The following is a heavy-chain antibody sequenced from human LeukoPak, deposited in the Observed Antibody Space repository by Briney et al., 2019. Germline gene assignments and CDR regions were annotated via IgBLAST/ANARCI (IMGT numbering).Heavy chain of an antibody. CDR1: GYTFTGYY. Sequence: ASVKVSCVDSGYTFTGYYMRWVRQAPGQGLEWMGWINPNSGGTNYAQKLQGRVTMTRDTSISTAYMELSRLRSDDTAVYYCARDFGYDCSGYYSKLDYGGQGNLVTVSS. V-gene: IGHV1-2*02. J-gene: IGHJ4*02. D-gene: IGHD3-22*01. CDR3: ARDFGYDCSGYYSKLDY. CDR2: INPNSGGT.